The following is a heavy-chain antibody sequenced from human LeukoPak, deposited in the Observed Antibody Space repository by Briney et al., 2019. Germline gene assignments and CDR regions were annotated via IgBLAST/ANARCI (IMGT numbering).Heavy chain of an antibody. Sequence: SETLSLTCAVYGGSFSGYYWSWIRRPPGKGLEWIGSVYYSGSAYYNPSLESRVTMSVDTSKNQFSLKLTSVTAADTAVYYCARTPYCTSTSCYRRNYNWFDPWGQGTLVTVSS. D-gene: IGHD2-2*01. CDR1: GGSFSGYY. V-gene: IGHV4-34*01. CDR3: ARTPYCTSTSCYRRNYNWFDP. CDR2: VYYSGSA. J-gene: IGHJ5*02.